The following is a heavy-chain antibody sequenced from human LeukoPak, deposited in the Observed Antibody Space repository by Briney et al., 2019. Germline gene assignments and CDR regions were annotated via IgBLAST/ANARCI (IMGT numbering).Heavy chain of an antibody. V-gene: IGHV3-74*01. Sequence: GGSLRLSCAASGFTFNTYWMHWVRQAPGKGLVWVSPINPDGTVTTYADSVKGRFTISRDNAKNTLYLQMKSLKAEDTAVYYCVRDSPSGFFDLWGRGTLVTVSS. CDR3: VRDSPSGFFDL. J-gene: IGHJ2*01. CDR1: GFTFNTYW. CDR2: INPDGTVT. D-gene: IGHD6-19*01.